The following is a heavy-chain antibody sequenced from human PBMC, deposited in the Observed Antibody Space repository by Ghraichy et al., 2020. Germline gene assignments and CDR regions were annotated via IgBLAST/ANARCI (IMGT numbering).Heavy chain of an antibody. CDR2: ISSSSSYI. V-gene: IGHV3-21*01. D-gene: IGHD3-16*01. J-gene: IGHJ3*02. CDR3: ARDRYVGEEGAFDI. Sequence: GGSLRLSCAASGFTFSSYSMNWVRQAPGKGLEWVSSISSSSSYIYYADSVKGRFTISRDNAKNSLYLQMNSLRAEDTAVYYCARDRYVGEEGAFDIWGQGTMVTVSS. CDR1: GFTFSSYS.